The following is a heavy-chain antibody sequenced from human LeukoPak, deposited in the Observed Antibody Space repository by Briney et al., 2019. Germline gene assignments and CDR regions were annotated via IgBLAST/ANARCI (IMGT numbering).Heavy chain of an antibody. Sequence: GGSLRLSCAASGFTFSSYAMSWVRQAPGKGLEWVSAITGSGSTIYYADSVKGRFTISRDNAKNSLYLQMNSLRAEDTAVYYCAELGITMIGGVWGKGTTVTISS. CDR3: AELGITMIGGV. CDR2: ITGSGSTI. D-gene: IGHD3-10*02. CDR1: GFTFSSYA. V-gene: IGHV3-23*01. J-gene: IGHJ6*04.